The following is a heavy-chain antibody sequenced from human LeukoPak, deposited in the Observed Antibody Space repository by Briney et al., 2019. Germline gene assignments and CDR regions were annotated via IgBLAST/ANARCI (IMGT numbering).Heavy chain of an antibody. CDR1: GGSISSYY. J-gene: IGHJ5*02. CDR2: IYYSGST. D-gene: IGHD4-17*01. V-gene: IGHV4-59*01. CDR3: ARMKYGDYWFDP. Sequence: PSETLSLTCTVSGGSISSYYWSWIRQPPGKGLEWIGYIYYSGSTNYNPSLKSRVTISVDTSKNQFSLKLSSVTAADKAVYSCARMKYGDYWFDPWGQGTLVTVSS.